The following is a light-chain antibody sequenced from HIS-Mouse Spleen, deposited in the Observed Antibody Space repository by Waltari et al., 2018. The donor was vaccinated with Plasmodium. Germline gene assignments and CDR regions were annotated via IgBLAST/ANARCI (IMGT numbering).Light chain of an antibody. J-gene: IGLJ3*02. Sequence: SSELTQPPSVSVSPGQTARITCSGDALPKKSAYWYQQKSGQAPGLVIYEDSKRPSGIPERFSGSSSGTMATLTISGAQVEDEADYYCYSTDSSGNHRVFGGGTKLTVL. CDR2: EDS. V-gene: IGLV3-10*01. CDR3: YSTDSSGNHRV. CDR1: ALPKKS.